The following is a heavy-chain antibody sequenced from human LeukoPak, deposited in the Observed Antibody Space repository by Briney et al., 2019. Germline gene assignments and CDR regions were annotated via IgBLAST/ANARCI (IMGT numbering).Heavy chain of an antibody. CDR3: ARLGTQSGYSYGRHFDS. D-gene: IGHD5-18*01. J-gene: IGHJ4*02. CDR1: GGSFSNYY. Sequence: PSETLSLTCAVYGGSFSNYYWNWIRQPPGKGLQWIGEINHSGSTNYNPSLKIRVTMSVDTSKNQFSLKLSSVTAADTAVYYCARLGTQSGYSYGRHFDSWGQGTLVAVAS. V-gene: IGHV4-34*01. CDR2: INHSGST.